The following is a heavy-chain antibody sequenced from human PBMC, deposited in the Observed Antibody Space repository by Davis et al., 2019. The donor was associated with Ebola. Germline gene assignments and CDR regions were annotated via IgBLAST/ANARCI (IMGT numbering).Heavy chain of an antibody. CDR3: ASGITTFTVVGVGWFDP. CDR2: INHSGST. J-gene: IGHJ5*02. CDR1: VGSFSGYY. D-gene: IGHD3-3*01. V-gene: IGHV4-34*01. Sequence: SETLSLTCAVYVGSFSGYYWSWIRQPPGKGLEWIGEINHSGSTKYNPSLKSRVTISVDTSKNQFSLKLSSVTAADTAVYYCASGITTFTVVGVGWFDPWGQGTLVTVSS.